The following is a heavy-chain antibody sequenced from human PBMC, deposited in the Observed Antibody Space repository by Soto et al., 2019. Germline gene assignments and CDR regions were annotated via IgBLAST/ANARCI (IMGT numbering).Heavy chain of an antibody. CDR3: SKARVAVAASPIDY. D-gene: IGHD6-19*01. Sequence: GGSLRLSCAASGFTFSSYAMSWVRQAPGKGLEWVSAISGSGGSTYYADSVKGRFTISRDNSKNTLYLQMNSLRAEDTAVYYCSKARVAVAASPIDYWGQGTLVTVSS. CDR2: ISGSGGST. J-gene: IGHJ4*02. CDR1: GFTFSSYA. V-gene: IGHV3-23*01.